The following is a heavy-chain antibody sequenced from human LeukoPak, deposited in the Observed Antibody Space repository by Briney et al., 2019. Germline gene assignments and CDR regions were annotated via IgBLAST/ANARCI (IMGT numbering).Heavy chain of an antibody. J-gene: IGHJ4*02. CDR3: AREDGYCSGGNCYSYFDS. Sequence: HGGSLRLSCAASGFTFSNSWMSWVRQAPGKGLEWVAYIRKTGSETYYVDSVKGRFTITRDNARNSLFLQMNSLRAEDTAVYYCAREDGYCSGGNCYSYFDSWGQGTLVTVSS. V-gene: IGHV3-7*01. CDR2: IRKTGSET. D-gene: IGHD2-15*01. CDR1: GFTFSNSW.